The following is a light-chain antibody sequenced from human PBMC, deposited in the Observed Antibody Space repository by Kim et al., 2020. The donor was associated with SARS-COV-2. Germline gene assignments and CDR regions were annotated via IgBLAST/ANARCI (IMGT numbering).Light chain of an antibody. V-gene: IGLV2-14*04. CDR1: SSDIGHANY. Sequence: GQSTTISCTGSSSDIGHANYVSWYQQYPGKAPKLMIYNVAQRPSGISNRFSGSKSGDTASLTISGLQAEDEADYYCSSYTTSASYVFGTGTKVTVL. CDR2: NVA. CDR3: SSYTTSASYV. J-gene: IGLJ1*01.